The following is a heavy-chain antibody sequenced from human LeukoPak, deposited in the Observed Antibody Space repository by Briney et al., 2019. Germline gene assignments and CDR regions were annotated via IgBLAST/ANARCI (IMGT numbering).Heavy chain of an antibody. CDR3: ARDIWGSGSYYFDY. V-gene: IGHV3-21*01. D-gene: IGHD3-16*01. CDR1: GFSFSSYN. Sequence: GGSLRLSCAASGFSFSSYNMDWVRQAPGKGLEWVSSISNNNNYIYYADSVKGQFTISRDNAKNSLYLQMNSLGAEDTAVYYCARDIWGSGSYYFDYWGQGPLVTVSS. CDR2: ISNNNNYI. J-gene: IGHJ4*02.